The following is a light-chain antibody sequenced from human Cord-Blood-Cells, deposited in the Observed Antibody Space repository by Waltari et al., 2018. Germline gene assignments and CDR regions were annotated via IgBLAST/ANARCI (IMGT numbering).Light chain of an antibody. Sequence: QSVLTQPPSASGTPGQRVTISCSGSSSNIGSNYVYWYQQLPGPAPQLLICRNNQRPSGVPDRFSGSKSGTSASLAISGLRCEDEADYYCAAWDDSLSGWVFGGGTKLTVL. CDR3: AAWDDSLSGWV. CDR2: RNN. CDR1: SSNIGSNY. J-gene: IGLJ3*02. V-gene: IGLV1-47*01.